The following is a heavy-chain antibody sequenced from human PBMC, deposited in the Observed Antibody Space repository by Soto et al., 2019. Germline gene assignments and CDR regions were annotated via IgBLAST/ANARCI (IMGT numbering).Heavy chain of an antibody. V-gene: IGHV1-69*06. CDR1: GGTFSSYA. CDR3: ARVRSDFWSGSYIYNWFDP. D-gene: IGHD3-3*01. J-gene: IGHJ5*02. CDR2: TIPIFGTA. Sequence: SVKVSCKASGGTFSSYAISWVRQAPGQGLEWMGGTIPIFGTANYAQKFQGRVTITADKSTSTAYMELSSLRSEDTAVYYCARVRSDFWSGSYIYNWFDPWGQGTLVTVFS.